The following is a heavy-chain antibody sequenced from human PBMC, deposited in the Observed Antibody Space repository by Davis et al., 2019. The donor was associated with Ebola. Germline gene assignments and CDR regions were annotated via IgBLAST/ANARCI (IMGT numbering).Heavy chain of an antibody. CDR3: TRESYYYDSSGYSDYYYGMDV. V-gene: IGHV3-49*04. CDR2: IRSKAYGRTT. CDR1: GFTFGDYA. D-gene: IGHD3-22*01. J-gene: IGHJ6*02. Sequence: GGSLRLSCTASGFTFGDYAMSWVRQAPGKGLEWVGFIRSKAYGRTTEYAAPVKGRITISRDDSKSIDYLQMNSLKTEDTAVYYCTRESYYYDSSGYSDYYYGMDVWGQGTTVTVSS.